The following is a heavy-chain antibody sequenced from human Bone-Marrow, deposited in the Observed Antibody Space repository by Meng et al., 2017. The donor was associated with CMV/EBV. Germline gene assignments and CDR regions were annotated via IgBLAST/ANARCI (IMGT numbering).Heavy chain of an antibody. CDR3: AREDYSNYFRVDP. D-gene: IGHD4-11*01. Sequence: SVKVSCKASGGTFSSYTISWVRQAPGQGLEWMGRIIPILGIANYAQKFQGRVTITADKSTSTAYMELSSLRSEDTAVYYCAREDYSNYFRVDPWAQGTLVTVPS. CDR2: IIPILGIA. CDR1: GGTFSSYT. J-gene: IGHJ5*02. V-gene: IGHV1-69*04.